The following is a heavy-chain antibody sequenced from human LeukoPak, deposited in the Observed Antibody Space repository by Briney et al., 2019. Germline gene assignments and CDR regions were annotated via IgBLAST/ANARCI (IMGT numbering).Heavy chain of an antibody. CDR3: ARDHKGYSYGRPLGY. CDR1: GFTFSSYA. Sequence: GGSLRLSCAASGFTFSSYAMHWVRQAPGKGLEWVAVISYDGSNKYYADSVKGRFTISRDNSKNTLYLQMNSLRAEDTAVYYCARDHKGYSYGRPLGYWGQGTLVTVSS. CDR2: ISYDGSNK. D-gene: IGHD5-18*01. J-gene: IGHJ4*02. V-gene: IGHV3-30-3*01.